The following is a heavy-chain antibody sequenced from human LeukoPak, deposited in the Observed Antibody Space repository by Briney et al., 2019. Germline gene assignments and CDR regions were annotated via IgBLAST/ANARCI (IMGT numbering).Heavy chain of an antibody. CDR3: ARELENYYYYGMDV. CDR2: ISYDGSNK. J-gene: IGHJ6*02. V-gene: IGHV3-30-3*01. CDR1: GFTLSSYA. Sequence: GSLRLSCAASGFTLSSYAMHWVRQAPGKGLEWVAVISYDGSNKYYADSVKGRFTISRDNSKNTLYLQMNSLRAEDTAVYYCARELENYYYYGMDVWGQGTTVTVSS.